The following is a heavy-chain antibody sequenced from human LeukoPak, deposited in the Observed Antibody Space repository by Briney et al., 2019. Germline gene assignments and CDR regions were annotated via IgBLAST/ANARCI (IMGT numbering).Heavy chain of an antibody. CDR2: INPNSGDT. D-gene: IGHD1-26*01. Sequence: GASVKVSCKASGYTFTGYYMHWVRQAPGQGLQWMGWINPNSGDTNYAPEFQGRVTMTRDTSISTGYMELSRLRSDDTAVYYCARDEGRLSGSHFVIDYWGQGTQVTVS. V-gene: IGHV1-2*02. J-gene: IGHJ4*02. CDR3: ARDEGRLSGSHFVIDY. CDR1: GYTFTGYY.